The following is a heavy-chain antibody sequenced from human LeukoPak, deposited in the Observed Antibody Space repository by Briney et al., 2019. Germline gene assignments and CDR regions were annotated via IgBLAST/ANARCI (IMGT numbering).Heavy chain of an antibody. CDR2: ISSSSSYI. J-gene: IGHJ5*02. CDR1: GFTFSSYS. Sequence: PGGSLRLSCAASGFTFSSYSMNWVRQAPGKGLEWVSSISSSSSYIYYADSVKGRFTISRDNAKNSLYLQMNSLRAEDTAVYYCARDLAQYTARGWFDPWGQGTLVTVSS. CDR3: ARDLAQYTARGWFDP. D-gene: IGHD2-2*02. V-gene: IGHV3-21*01.